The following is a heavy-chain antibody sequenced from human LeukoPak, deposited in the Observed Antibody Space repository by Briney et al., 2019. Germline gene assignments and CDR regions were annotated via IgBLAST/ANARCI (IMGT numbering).Heavy chain of an antibody. V-gene: IGHV3-9*01. J-gene: IGHJ3*02. CDR3: AKALHIGFCTNGVCYYGGAFDI. CDR2: ISWNSGSI. Sequence: PGRSLRLSCAASGFTYDDYAMHWVRQVPGKGLEWVSGISWNSGSIGYADSVKGRFNISRDNAKNSLYLQMNSLRVGDTALYYCAKALHIGFCTNGVCYYGGAFDIWGQGTMVTVSS. D-gene: IGHD2-8*01. CDR1: GFTYDDYA.